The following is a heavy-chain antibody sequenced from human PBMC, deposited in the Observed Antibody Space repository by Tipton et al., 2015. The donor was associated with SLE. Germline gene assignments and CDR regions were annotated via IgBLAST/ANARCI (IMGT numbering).Heavy chain of an antibody. CDR3: ARGGRYSSSWYGGLFDY. CDR2: ISYDGRDE. CDR1: GFTFSSYA. D-gene: IGHD6-13*01. V-gene: IGHV3-30*03. J-gene: IGHJ4*02. Sequence: QVQLVQSGGGVVQSGRSLRLSCAVSGFTFSSYAVHWVRQAPGKGLEWVAVISYDGRDEYYAASAKGRFTISRDNSKNTLCLQMNSLRAEDTAVYYCARGGRYSSSWYGGLFDYWGQGTLVTVSS.